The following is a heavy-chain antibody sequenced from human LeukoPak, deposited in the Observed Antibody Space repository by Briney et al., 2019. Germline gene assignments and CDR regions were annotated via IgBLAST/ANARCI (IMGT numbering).Heavy chain of an antibody. CDR3: ARDWVAGVPFDAFDI. CDR1: GFTLSSYW. J-gene: IGHJ3*02. D-gene: IGHD3-10*01. Sequence: GGSLRLSCAASGFTLSSYWMIWVRQAPGKGLDWVANIKEDGSEKYYVDSVKGRFTISRDNAQNSVYLHMNSLTAEDTALYYCARDWVAGVPFDAFDIWGQGTMVSVSS. V-gene: IGHV3-7*03. CDR2: IKEDGSEK.